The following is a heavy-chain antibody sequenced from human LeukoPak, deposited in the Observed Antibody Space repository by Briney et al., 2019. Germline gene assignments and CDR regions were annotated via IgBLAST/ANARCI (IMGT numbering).Heavy chain of an antibody. CDR2: TLYDGSSQ. CDR3: AKDLLLRQFVLDF. Sequence: PPGGSLRLSCAVSGFTFTGCGMHWVRQAPGRGLEWVAFTLYDGSSQYYPDSLRGRFTISRDNSKNTLFLQMDNLTHDDTAVYYCAKDLLLRQFVLDFWGQGTPVTVSS. V-gene: IGHV3-30*02. CDR1: GFTFTGCG. D-gene: IGHD5-24*01. J-gene: IGHJ4*02.